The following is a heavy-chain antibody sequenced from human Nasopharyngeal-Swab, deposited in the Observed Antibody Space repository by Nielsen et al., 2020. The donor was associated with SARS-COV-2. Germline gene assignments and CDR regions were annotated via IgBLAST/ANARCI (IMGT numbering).Heavy chain of an antibody. V-gene: IGHV3-23*01. CDR3: AKPVLLWFGEFSPLDAFDI. Sequence: GESLKISCAASGFTFSSYAMSWVRQAPGKGPEWVSAISGSGGSTYYADSVKGRFTISRDNSKNTLYLQMNSLRAEDTAVYYCAKPVLLWFGEFSPLDAFDIWGQGTMVTVSS. J-gene: IGHJ3*02. CDR2: ISGSGGST. CDR1: GFTFSSYA. D-gene: IGHD3-10*01.